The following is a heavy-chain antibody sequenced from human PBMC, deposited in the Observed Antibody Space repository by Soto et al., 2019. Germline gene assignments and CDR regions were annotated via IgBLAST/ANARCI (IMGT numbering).Heavy chain of an antibody. V-gene: IGHV4-31*03. CDR2: IYVTGAV. CDR3: ARLRIATNNYKWFDP. Sequence: SETLSLTCSVSGAALNSGNYYWGWIRQVPGKGLEWIGHIYVTGAVDYNPSLRDRITISQDTSERQFSLNLRLVTAADTAVYYCARLRIATNNYKWFDPWGQGTLVTVSS. J-gene: IGHJ5*02. CDR1: GAALNSGNYY. D-gene: IGHD2-21*01.